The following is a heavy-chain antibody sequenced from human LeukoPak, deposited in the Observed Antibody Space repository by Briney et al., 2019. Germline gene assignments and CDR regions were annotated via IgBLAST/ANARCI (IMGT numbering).Heavy chain of an antibody. Sequence: SVKVSCKASGGTFSSDAISWVRQAPGQGLEWMGRIIPILGIANYAQKFQGRVTITADKSTSTAYMELSSLRSEDTAVYYCARDSYDYVWGSYRPFDYWGQGTLVTVSS. V-gene: IGHV1-69*04. CDR1: GGTFSSDA. D-gene: IGHD3-16*02. CDR2: IIPILGIA. J-gene: IGHJ4*02. CDR3: ARDSYDYVWGSYRPFDY.